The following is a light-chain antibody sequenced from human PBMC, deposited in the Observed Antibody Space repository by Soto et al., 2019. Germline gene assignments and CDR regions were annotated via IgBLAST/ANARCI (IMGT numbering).Light chain of an antibody. V-gene: IGLV1-44*01. J-gene: IGLJ1*01. CDR2: ENN. CDR1: ASNIGRDP. Sequence: QSVLTQPPSASGAPGQRVTISCSGSASNIGRDPVNWYQQVPGTAPKLLIYENNHRPSGVPDRFSGSKSGTSASLVISGLQSEDEAEYFCAGWDGSLKGFVVGTGTKVT. CDR3: AGWDGSLKGFV.